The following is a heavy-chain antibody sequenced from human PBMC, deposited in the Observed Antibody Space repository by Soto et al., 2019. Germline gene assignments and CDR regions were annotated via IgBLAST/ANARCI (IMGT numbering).Heavy chain of an antibody. CDR3: ARGVGIAVAGTVSFDY. J-gene: IGHJ4*02. D-gene: IGHD6-19*01. CDR1: GFTFSSYS. V-gene: IGHV3-21*01. CDR2: ISSSSSYI. Sequence: EVQLVESGGGLVKPGGSLRLSCAASGFTFSSYSMNWVRQAPGKGLEWVSSISSSSSYIYYADSVKDRFTISRDNAKNSLYLQMNSLRAEDTAVYYCARGVGIAVAGTVSFDYWGQGTLVTVSS.